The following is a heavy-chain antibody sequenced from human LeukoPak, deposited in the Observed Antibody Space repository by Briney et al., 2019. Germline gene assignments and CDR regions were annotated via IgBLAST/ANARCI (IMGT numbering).Heavy chain of an antibody. CDR1: GYRFTTYW. Sequence: GESLKISVNGSGYRFTTYWIGWVRPMPGKGLEWMGSIYPGDSDTRYSPSFQGQVTISADKSISTAYLQWSSLKASDTAMYYCARYRPFYFGYWGQGTLVTVSS. D-gene: IGHD1-26*01. CDR2: IYPGDSDT. V-gene: IGHV5-51*01. J-gene: IGHJ4*02. CDR3: ARYRPFYFGY.